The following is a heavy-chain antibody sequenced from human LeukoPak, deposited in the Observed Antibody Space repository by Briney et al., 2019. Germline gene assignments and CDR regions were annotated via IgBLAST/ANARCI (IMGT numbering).Heavy chain of an antibody. D-gene: IGHD4-23*01. CDR2: MNPKSGNT. CDR3: ARSPGPHRLTVVTKGYYYYYMDV. V-gene: IGHV1-8*01. CDR1: GYTFTSYD. Sequence: ASVKVSCKASGYTFTSYDINWVRQATGQGLEWMGWMNPKSGNTGYAQKFQGRVTITADKSTSTAYMELSSLRSEDTAVYYCARSPGPHRLTVVTKGYYYYYMDVWGKGTTVTVSS. J-gene: IGHJ6*03.